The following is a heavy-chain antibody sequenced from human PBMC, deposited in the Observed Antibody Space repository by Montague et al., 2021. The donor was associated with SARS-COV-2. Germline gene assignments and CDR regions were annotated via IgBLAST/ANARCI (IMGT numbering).Heavy chain of an antibody. J-gene: IGHJ4*02. D-gene: IGHD3-16*01. CDR2: ISWNSDSS. CDR1: GFDFGEYA. CDR3: AKDIGTETIYEAFCDE. V-gene: IGHV3-9*01. Sequence: SLRLSCAASGFDFGEYAMHWVRQTPGKGLEWVSGISWNSDSSDYVDSVKGRFSISRDNAKKSLYLQMNSLRPEDTALYYCAKDIGTETIYEAFCDEWGQGSLVTVSS.